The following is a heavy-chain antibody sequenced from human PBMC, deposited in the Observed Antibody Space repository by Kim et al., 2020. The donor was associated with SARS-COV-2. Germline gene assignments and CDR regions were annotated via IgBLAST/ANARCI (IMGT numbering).Heavy chain of an antibody. CDR3: AKGLGEFCGGDCLSRLLDS. V-gene: IGHV3-23*01. CDR1: GFTFSSYA. D-gene: IGHD2-21*02. J-gene: IGHJ4*02. Sequence: GGSLRLSCAASGFTFSSYAMSWVRQAPGKGLEWVSGISGSGDSTNYADSMKGRFTISRDNSKDTVYLQMNSLRADDTAVYYCAKGLGEFCGGDCLSRLLDSWGQGTLVTVSS. CDR2: ISGSGDST.